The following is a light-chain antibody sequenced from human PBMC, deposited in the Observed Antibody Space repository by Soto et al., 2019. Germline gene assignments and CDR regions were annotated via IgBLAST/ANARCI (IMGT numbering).Light chain of an antibody. J-gene: IGKJ1*01. CDR1: QSVGIK. Sequence: LTQSPATLSVPPGERATLSCRASQSVGIKLAWYQQKPGQAPRLLMYSASTRATGIAARFSGGGSGTDFTLTISSLQPDDFATYYCQHYNSYSEAFGQGTKVDIK. CDR3: QHYNSYSEA. CDR2: SAS. V-gene: IGKV3-15*01.